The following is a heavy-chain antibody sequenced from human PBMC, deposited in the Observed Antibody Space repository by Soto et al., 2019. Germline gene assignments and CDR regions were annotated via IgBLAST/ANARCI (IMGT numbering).Heavy chain of an antibody. CDR3: ARGLPLYYYDSSGYFDY. CDR2: IYYSGST. J-gene: IGHJ4*02. D-gene: IGHD3-22*01. V-gene: IGHV4-31*03. Sequence: QVQLQESGPGLVKPSQTLSLTCTVSGGSISSGGYYWSWIRQHPGKCLEWIGYIYYSGSTYYNPSLKSRVTISVDTSKNQFSLKLSSVTAADTAVYYCARGLPLYYYDSSGYFDYWGQGTLVTVSS. CDR1: GGSISSGGYY.